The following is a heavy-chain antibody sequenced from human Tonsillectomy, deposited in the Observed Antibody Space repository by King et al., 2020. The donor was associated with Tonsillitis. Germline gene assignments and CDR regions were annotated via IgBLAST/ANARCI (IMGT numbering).Heavy chain of an antibody. CDR2: ISFDGSYK. J-gene: IGHJ4*02. V-gene: IGHV3-33*05. Sequence: VQLVESGGGVVQPGRSLRLSCAASGFTFSGYDMYWVRQAPGKGLEWVAVISFDGSYKYYADSVTGRFTISRDNSKNTLYLQMHSLRAEDTAVYYCARDRDGYIFDYWGQGTLVTVSS. CDR3: ARDRDGYIFDY. D-gene: IGHD5-24*01. CDR1: GFTFSGYD.